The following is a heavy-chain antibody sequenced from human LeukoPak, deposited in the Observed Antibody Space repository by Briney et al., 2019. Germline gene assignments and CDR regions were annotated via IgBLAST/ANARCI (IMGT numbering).Heavy chain of an antibody. CDR2: ISWNSGSI. CDR3: AKDIRSITRIVEVFDI. J-gene: IGHJ3*02. V-gene: IGHV3-9*01. D-gene: IGHD3-22*01. CDR1: GFTFVDYA. Sequence: GRSLRLSCAASGFTFVDYAMHWVRQAPGKGLEWVSGISWNSGSIGYADSVKGRFTISRDNAKNSLYMQMNSLRAEGTALYYCAKDIRSITRIVEVFDIWGQGTMVTVSS.